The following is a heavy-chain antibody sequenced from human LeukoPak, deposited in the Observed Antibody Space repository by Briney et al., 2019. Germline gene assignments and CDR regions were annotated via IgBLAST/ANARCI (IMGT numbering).Heavy chain of an antibody. D-gene: IGHD4-17*01. V-gene: IGHV1-2*06. CDR2: INPNSGDT. J-gene: IGHJ4*02. CDR1: GYTFTGYY. Sequence: GASVKVSCKASGYTFTGYYVHWVRQAPGQGLEWMGRINPNSGDTNYAQKFQGRVTMTRDTSISTAYMELSRLRSDDTAVYYCARVQTGDYEEDLYYFDYWGQGTLVTVSS. CDR3: ARVQTGDYEEDLYYFDY.